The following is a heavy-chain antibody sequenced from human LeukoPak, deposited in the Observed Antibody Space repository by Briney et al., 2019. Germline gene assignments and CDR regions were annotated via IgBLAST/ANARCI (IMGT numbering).Heavy chain of an antibody. V-gene: IGHV4-38-2*02. D-gene: IGHD2-2*01. CDR2: IYHSGST. CDR3: ARGLGYCSSNSCRYYFDY. CDR1: GYSISSSYY. Sequence: SETLSLTCTVSGYSISSSYYWGWIRQPPGKGLEWIGSIYHSGSTYYNPSLKSRVTISVDTSKSQFSLKLSSVTAADTAVYYCARGLGYCSSNSCRYYFDYWGQGTQVTVSS. J-gene: IGHJ4*02.